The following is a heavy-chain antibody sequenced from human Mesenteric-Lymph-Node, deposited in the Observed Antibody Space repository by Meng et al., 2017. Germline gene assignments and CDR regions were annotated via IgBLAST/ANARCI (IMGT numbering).Heavy chain of an antibody. CDR2: INSDGRSI. D-gene: IGHD5-18*01. CDR1: GFTFSGYW. CDR3: AKPATAMVEVEDY. Sequence: GESLKISCAASGFTFSGYWTHWVRQLPGKGLVWVSRINSDGRSISYADSVKGRFAISRDNAKNTLFLHISSLRDEDTAVYYCAKPATAMVEVEDYWGQGNRVTVSS. J-gene: IGHJ4*02. V-gene: IGHV3-74*01.